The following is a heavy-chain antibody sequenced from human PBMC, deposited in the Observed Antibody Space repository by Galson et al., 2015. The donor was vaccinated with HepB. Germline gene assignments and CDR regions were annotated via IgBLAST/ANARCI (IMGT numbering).Heavy chain of an antibody. CDR2: LSGSGSST. V-gene: IGHV3-23*01. CDR1: GFPFSSYA. CDR3: VKDNGYIFGANSFFDY. Sequence: SLRLSCATSGFPFSSYAMSWVRQAPGKGLEWVSGLSGSGSSTYYADSVKGRFTISRDKAKNTLYLQMDSLRAEDTGVYYCVKDNGYIFGANSFFDYWGQGALVTVSS. D-gene: IGHD5-18*01. J-gene: IGHJ4*02.